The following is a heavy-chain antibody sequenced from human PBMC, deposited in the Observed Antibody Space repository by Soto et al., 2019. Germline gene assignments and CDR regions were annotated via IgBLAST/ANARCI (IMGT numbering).Heavy chain of an antibody. Sequence: ETLSLTCTVSGGSISSYNWSWIRQPPGKGLEWIGYIYYSGSTNYNLSLKSRVTISVDTSKNQFSLKLSSVTAADTAVYYCARLGCSSTSCSPYEYFDYWGQGTLVTVSS. CDR2: IYYSGST. CDR1: GGSISSYN. D-gene: IGHD2-2*01. J-gene: IGHJ4*02. CDR3: ARLGCSSTSCSPYEYFDY. V-gene: IGHV4-59*08.